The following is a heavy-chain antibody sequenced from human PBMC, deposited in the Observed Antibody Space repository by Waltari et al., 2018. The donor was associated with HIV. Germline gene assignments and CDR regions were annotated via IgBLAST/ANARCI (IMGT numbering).Heavy chain of an antibody. CDR1: GYTFTNFS. J-gene: IGHJ4*02. Sequence: VHLLQSGAEMKKPGASVTVSCTTSGYTFTNFSLHWVRQAPGQGLVWVGMVNPNGGGTLYSEAFPSRLTLTADTSTNTAYLHLTDLTSEDAATYFCGRGTTDYINYWGQGSLVTVSS. D-gene: IGHD4-4*01. CDR3: GRGTTDYINY. V-gene: IGHV1-46*03. CDR2: VNPNGGGT.